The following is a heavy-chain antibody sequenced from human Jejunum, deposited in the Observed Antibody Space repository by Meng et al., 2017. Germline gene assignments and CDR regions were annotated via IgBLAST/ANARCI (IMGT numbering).Heavy chain of an antibody. CDR1: GGSISGYY. V-gene: IGHV4-4*07. J-gene: IGHJ4*02. D-gene: IGHD3-22*01. CDR2: IYPSGDT. CDR3: ARGVYNYSSGYYLDY. Sequence: SETLSLTCSVSGGSISGYYWTWIRQPAGKGLEWIGRIYPSGDTNFNPSLKSRVTMSVDMSKNQYSLKVSSVTAADTAVYYCARGVYNYSSGYYLDYWGQGTLVTVSS.